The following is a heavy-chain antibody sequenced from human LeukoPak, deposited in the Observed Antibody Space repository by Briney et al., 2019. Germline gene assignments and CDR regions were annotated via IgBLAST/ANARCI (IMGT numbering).Heavy chain of an antibody. Sequence: GGSLRLSCTASGFTFDDYAMHWVRQAPGKGLEWVSGISWNSGSIGYADSVKGRFTISRDNAKNSLYLQMNSLRAEDTALYYCAKDTASSGYYLRPYYFDYWGQGTLVTVSS. V-gene: IGHV3-9*01. CDR2: ISWNSGSI. D-gene: IGHD3-22*01. CDR1: GFTFDDYA. CDR3: AKDTASSGYYLRPYYFDY. J-gene: IGHJ4*02.